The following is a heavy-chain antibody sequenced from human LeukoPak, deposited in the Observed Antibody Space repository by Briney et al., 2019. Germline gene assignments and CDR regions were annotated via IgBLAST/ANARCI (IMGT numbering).Heavy chain of an antibody. CDR1: GYTFTSYY. CDR3: ARGEDSSSWPHY. Sequence: ASVKVSCKASGYTFTSYYIHWVRQAPGQGLEWMGIISPSGGSTNYAQKFQGRVTITADKSTSTAYMELSSLRSEDTAVYYCARGEDSSSWPHYWGQGTLVTVSS. D-gene: IGHD6-13*01. CDR2: ISPSGGST. V-gene: IGHV1-46*01. J-gene: IGHJ4*02.